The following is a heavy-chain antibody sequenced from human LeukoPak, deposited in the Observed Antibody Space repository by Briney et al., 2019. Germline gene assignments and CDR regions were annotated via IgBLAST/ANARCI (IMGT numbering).Heavy chain of an antibody. J-gene: IGHJ6*02. D-gene: IGHD1-14*01. CDR1: GGSISSYY. CDR3: ARGRTGGMDV. Sequence: SETLSLTCTVSGGSISSYYWSWIRQPPGKGLEWIGYIYYSGSTNYNPSLKSRVTISVDTSKNQFSLKLSSVTAADTAAYYCARGRTGGMDVWGQGTTVTVSS. CDR2: IYYSGST. V-gene: IGHV4-59*01.